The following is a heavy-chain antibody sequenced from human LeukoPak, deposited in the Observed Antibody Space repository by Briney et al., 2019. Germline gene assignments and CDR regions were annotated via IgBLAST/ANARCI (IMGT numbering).Heavy chain of an antibody. D-gene: IGHD1-26*01. CDR3: AKDIGGSYYDYYYYGMDV. J-gene: IGHJ6*02. CDR1: GFTFDDYA. Sequence: ALRLSCAASGFTFDDYAMHWVRQAPGKGLEWVSGISWNSGSIVYADSVKGRFTISRDNAKNSLYLQMNSLRAEDTALYYCAKDIGGSYYDYYYYGMDVWGQGTTVTVSS. V-gene: IGHV3-9*01. CDR2: ISWNSGSI.